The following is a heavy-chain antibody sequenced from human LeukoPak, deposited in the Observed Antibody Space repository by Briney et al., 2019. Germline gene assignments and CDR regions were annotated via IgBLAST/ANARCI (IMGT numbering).Heavy chain of an antibody. D-gene: IGHD6-19*01. Sequence: SETLSLTCTVSGGAISTYYWSWIRQTPGMGLEWIGYIYYTGSTNCNPSLKSRVTISVDASKNQFSLKMSSMTAADTAVYYCARAQGYSSGWDFQHWGQGTLVTVSS. J-gene: IGHJ1*01. CDR3: ARAQGYSSGWDFQH. CDR1: GGAISTYY. V-gene: IGHV4-59*01. CDR2: IYYTGST.